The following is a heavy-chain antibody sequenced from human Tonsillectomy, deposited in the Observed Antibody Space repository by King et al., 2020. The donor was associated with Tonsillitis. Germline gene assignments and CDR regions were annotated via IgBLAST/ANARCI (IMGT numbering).Heavy chain of an antibody. J-gene: IGHJ4*02. V-gene: IGHV3-30-3*01. CDR3: ARELYSNSWYDPFDY. D-gene: IGHD6-13*01. Sequence: VQLVESGGGVVQPGGSLRLSCAASGFTFSSYDMHWVRQAPGKGLEWVAVISYDGSDQYYPDSVKGRFTISRDNSTNTLYLQMNSLRAEDTAVYYCARELYSNSWYDPFDYWGQGTLVTVSS. CDR1: GFTFSSYD. CDR2: ISYDGSDQ.